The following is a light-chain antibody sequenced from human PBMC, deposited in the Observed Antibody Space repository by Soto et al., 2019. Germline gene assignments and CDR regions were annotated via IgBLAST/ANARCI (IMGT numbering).Light chain of an antibody. CDR2: EVS. CDR3: SSYTTTSTLWV. J-gene: IGLJ3*02. Sequence: QSALTQPPSASGSPGQSVTISCTGTSSDVGGYKYVSWYQQHPGKAPKLMIFEVSNRPSGVSNRFSGSKSGNTASLTISGLHTEDEADYYCSSYTTTSTLWVFGGGTKLTVL. CDR1: SSDVGGYKY. V-gene: IGLV2-14*01.